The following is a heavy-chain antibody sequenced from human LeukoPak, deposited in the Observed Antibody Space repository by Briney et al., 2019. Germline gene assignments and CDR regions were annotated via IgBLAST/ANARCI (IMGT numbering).Heavy chain of an antibody. Sequence: GGSLRLSCAASGFTFSSYGMHWVRQAPGKGLEWVAVISYDGSNKYYVDSVKGRFTISRDNSKNTLYLQMNSLRAEDTAVYYCAKDRRYSNYEPGYYYYGMDVWGQGTTVTVSS. CDR2: ISYDGSNK. CDR3: AKDRRYSNYEPGYYYYGMDV. J-gene: IGHJ6*02. CDR1: GFTFSSYG. D-gene: IGHD4-11*01. V-gene: IGHV3-30*18.